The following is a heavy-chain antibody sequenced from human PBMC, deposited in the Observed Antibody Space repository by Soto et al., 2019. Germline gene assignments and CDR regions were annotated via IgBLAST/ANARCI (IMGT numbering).Heavy chain of an antibody. CDR1: GGTFSSYA. CDR3: AREGPLYSSPPGRFDP. V-gene: IGHV1-69*01. D-gene: IGHD6-13*01. Sequence: QVQLVQSGAEVKKPGSSVKVSCKASGGTFSSYAISWVRQAPGQGLEWMGGIIPIFVTANYAQKFQGRVTITADESTSTAYMELSSLRSEDTAVYYCAREGPLYSSPPGRFDPWGQGTLVTVSS. J-gene: IGHJ5*02. CDR2: IIPIFVTA.